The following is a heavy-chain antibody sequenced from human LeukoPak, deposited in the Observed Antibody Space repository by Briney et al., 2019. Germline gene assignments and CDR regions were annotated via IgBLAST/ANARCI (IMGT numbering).Heavy chain of an antibody. CDR2: ISGSGGST. CDR3: ASLSRIAAPGPYYFDY. J-gene: IGHJ4*02. CDR1: GFTFSSYA. Sequence: GGSLRLSCAASGFTFSSYAMSWVRQAPGKGLEWVSAISGSGGSTYYADSVKGRFTISRDNSKNTLYLQMNSLRAEDTAVYYCASLSRIAAPGPYYFDYWGQGTLVTVSS. V-gene: IGHV3-23*01. D-gene: IGHD6-13*01.